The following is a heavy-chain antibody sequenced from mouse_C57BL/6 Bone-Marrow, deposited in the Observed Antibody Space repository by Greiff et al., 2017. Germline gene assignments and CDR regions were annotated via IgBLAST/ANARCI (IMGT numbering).Heavy chain of an antibody. D-gene: IGHD2-2*01. CDR1: GYAFTNYL. CDR3: ARSYYGYDGLFAY. J-gene: IGHJ3*01. CDR2: INPGSGGT. Sequence: VQLQQSGAELVRPGTSVKVSCKASGYAFTNYLIEWVKQRPGQGLEWIGVINPGSGGTNYNEKFKGKATLTADKSSSTAYMQLSSLTSEDSAVYFCARSYYGYDGLFAYWGQGTLGTVSA. V-gene: IGHV1-54*01.